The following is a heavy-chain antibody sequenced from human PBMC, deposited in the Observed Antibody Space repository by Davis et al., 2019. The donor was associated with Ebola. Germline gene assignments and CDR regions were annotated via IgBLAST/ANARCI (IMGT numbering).Heavy chain of an antibody. J-gene: IGHJ5*02. CDR3: ASHVSSGYRNWFDP. Sequence: SETLSLTCTVSGGSISSSSYYWGWIRQPPGKGLEWIGSIYYSGSTYYNPSLKSRVTISVDTSKNQFSLKLSSVTAADTAVYYCASHVSSGYRNWFDPWGQGTLVTVSS. CDR2: IYYSGST. D-gene: IGHD3-22*01. V-gene: IGHV4-39*01. CDR1: GGSISSSSYY.